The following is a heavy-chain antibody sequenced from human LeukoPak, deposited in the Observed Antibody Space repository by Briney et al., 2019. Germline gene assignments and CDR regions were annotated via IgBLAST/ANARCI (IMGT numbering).Heavy chain of an antibody. Sequence: PSQTLSLTCTVSGGSISSGSYYWSWIRQPAGKGLEWIGRIYTSGSTNYNPSLKSRVTISVDTSKNQFSLKLSSVTAADTAVYYCAGRLGYCSGGSCYPTNNWFDPWGQGTLVTASS. CDR3: AGRLGYCSGGSCYPTNNWFDP. J-gene: IGHJ5*02. V-gene: IGHV4-61*02. CDR1: GGSISSGSYY. D-gene: IGHD2-15*01. CDR2: IYTSGST.